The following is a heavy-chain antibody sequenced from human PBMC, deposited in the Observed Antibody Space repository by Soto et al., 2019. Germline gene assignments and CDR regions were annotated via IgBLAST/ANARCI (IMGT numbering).Heavy chain of an antibody. Sequence: QWQLVQSGAEVRKPGASVNISCKPIGHPLTIYYIHWVRQAPGQGLEWMGIVNPSGGATTDDRKFQGRVTMTRDTSTSTVYMDLSGLRSEDTAVYYCARGFCSGGNCFNGFDVWGQGTPVTVSS. CDR3: ARGFCSGGNCFNGFDV. D-gene: IGHD2-15*01. CDR1: GHPLTIYY. J-gene: IGHJ6*02. CDR2: VNPSGGAT. V-gene: IGHV1-46*01.